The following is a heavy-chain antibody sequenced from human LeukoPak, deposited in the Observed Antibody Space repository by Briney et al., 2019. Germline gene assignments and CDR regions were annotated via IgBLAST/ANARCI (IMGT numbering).Heavy chain of an antibody. CDR2: IIPILGIA. CDR3: AVRARAYYYYMDV. CDR1: GYTFTGYY. V-gene: IGHV1-69*02. J-gene: IGHJ6*03. Sequence: SVKVSCKASGYTFTGYYMHWVRQAPGQGLEWMGRIIPILGIANYAQKFQGRVTITADKSTSTAYMELSSLRSEDTAVYYCAVRARAYYYYMDVWGKGTTVTVSS.